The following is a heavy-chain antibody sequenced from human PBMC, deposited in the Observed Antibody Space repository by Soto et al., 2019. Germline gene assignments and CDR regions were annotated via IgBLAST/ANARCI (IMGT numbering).Heavy chain of an antibody. Sequence: SETLSLTCTVSGGSISSYYWSWIRQPPGKGLEWIGYIYYSGSTNYNPSLKSRVTISVDTSKNQFSLKLSSVTTADTAVYYCARADPYYDFWSGYSIDYWGQGTLVTVSS. CDR3: ARADPYYDFWSGYSIDY. V-gene: IGHV4-59*01. J-gene: IGHJ4*02. CDR1: GGSISSYY. CDR2: IYYSGST. D-gene: IGHD3-3*01.